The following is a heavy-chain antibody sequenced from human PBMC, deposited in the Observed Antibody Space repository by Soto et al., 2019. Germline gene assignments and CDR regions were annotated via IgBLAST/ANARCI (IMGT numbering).Heavy chain of an antibody. J-gene: IGHJ3*02. D-gene: IGHD2-8*01. Sequence: EVQLVESGGGLVQPGGSLRLSCAASGFSVSSQWMTWVRQAPGKGLEWVANIKDDGTKKYDVDSVKGRFTISRDNAKNSLSLQMNSLRAEDTAVYDCAIDVRYCTWSNCRCDACDIGGQGTVVTVSS. CDR1: GFSVSSQW. CDR3: AIDVRYCTWSNCRCDACDI. CDR2: IKDDGTKK. V-gene: IGHV3-7*01.